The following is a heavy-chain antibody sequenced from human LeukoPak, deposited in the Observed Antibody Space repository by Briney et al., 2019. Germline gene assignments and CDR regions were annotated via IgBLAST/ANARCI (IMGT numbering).Heavy chain of an antibody. CDR2: IKQHGRVV. J-gene: IGHJ3*01. CDR1: GFIFNNYW. D-gene: IGHD3-22*01. V-gene: IGHV3-7*01. Sequence: GGSLRLSCAASGFIFNNYWLTWLRQTPGNGLDWMSNIKQHGRVVHYVDCETCRFTVSRDNARNSLYLKMNSLRAEDTAQYYCARDRSYYETSTWYDAFDVWGQGTMVTVSS. CDR3: ARDRSYYETSTWYDAFDV.